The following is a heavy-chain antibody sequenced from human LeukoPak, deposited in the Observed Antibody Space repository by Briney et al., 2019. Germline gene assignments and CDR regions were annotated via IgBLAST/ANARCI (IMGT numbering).Heavy chain of an antibody. V-gene: IGHV3-66*01. CDR1: GFTVNNYY. J-gene: IGHJ4*02. Sequence: GGSLRLSCAASGFTVNNYYMTWVRQAPGKGLEWVSVIYRSGNTYYADSVKGRFTISRDTSKNTLYLQMNSLRAEDTAVYYCARDGSLPDYWGQGTLVTVSS. CDR2: IYRSGNT. CDR3: ARDGSLPDY.